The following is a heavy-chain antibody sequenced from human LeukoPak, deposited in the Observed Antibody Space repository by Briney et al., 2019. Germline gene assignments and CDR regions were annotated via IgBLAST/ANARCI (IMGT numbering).Heavy chain of an antibody. V-gene: IGHV4-4*07. CDR2: IYTSGNT. D-gene: IGHD4-17*01. CDR1: GGSISSYY. CDR3: ARRMTPMTTGRLYWYFDL. J-gene: IGHJ2*01. Sequence: PSETLSLTCTVSGGSISSYYWSWIRQPAGKGLEWIGRIYTSGNTNYNPSLKSRVTMSVDTSKNQFSLKLSSVTAADTAVYYCARRMTPMTTGRLYWYFDLWGRGTLVTVSS.